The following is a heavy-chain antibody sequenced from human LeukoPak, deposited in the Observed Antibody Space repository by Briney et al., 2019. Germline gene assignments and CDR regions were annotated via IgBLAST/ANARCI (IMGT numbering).Heavy chain of an antibody. Sequence: GGSLRLSCAASGVTLSNYDMHWVRQATGKGLEWVSTIGPAGDTYYPDSVKGRFTMSREDARNSLYLQMNSLRAGDTAVYYCAKKKLLISGRPNHDAYDIWGQGTMATVSS. CDR3: AKKKLLISGRPNHDAYDI. D-gene: IGHD3-10*01. V-gene: IGHV3-13*01. CDR2: IGPAGDT. J-gene: IGHJ3*02. CDR1: GVTLSNYD.